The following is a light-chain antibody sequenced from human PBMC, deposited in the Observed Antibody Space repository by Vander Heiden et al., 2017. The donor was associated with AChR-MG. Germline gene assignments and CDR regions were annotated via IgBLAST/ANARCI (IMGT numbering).Light chain of an antibody. Sequence: ETVLTQSPATLSLSPGDRAILSCRASQSVRTYLAWYQQKPGQAPRLLIYDAFTRATDIPARFSGSGSGTDFTLTISSLEPEDFALYYCQQRGNWPLTFGGGTKVEIK. V-gene: IGKV3-11*01. CDR1: QSVRTY. CDR3: QQRGNWPLT. CDR2: DAF. J-gene: IGKJ4*01.